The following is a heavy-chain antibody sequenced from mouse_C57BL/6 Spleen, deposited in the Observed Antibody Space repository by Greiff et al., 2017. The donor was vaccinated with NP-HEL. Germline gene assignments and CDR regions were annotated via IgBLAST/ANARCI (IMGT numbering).Heavy chain of an antibody. CDR1: GYTFTDYY. Sequence: EVQLQQSGPELVKPGASVKISCKASGYTFTDYYMNWVKQSHGKSLEWIGDINPNNGGTSYNQKFKGKATLNVDKSSSTAYMELRSLTSEDSAVYYCARGDDYYGSSEFAYWGQRTLVTVSA. J-gene: IGHJ3*01. CDR2: INPNNGGT. D-gene: IGHD1-1*01. CDR3: ARGDDYYGSSEFAY. V-gene: IGHV1-26*01.